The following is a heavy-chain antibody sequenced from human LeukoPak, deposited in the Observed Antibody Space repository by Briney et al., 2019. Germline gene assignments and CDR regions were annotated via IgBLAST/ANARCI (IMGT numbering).Heavy chain of an antibody. CDR3: ARDGGSSWHFFDY. V-gene: IGHV3-21*01. D-gene: IGHD6-13*01. CDR2: ISSSSSYI. CDR1: GFTFSSYS. J-gene: IGHJ4*02. Sequence: PGGSLRLSCAASGFTFSSYSMNWVRQAPGKGLEWVSSISSSSSYIYYADSVKGRFTISRDNSKNTLYLQMNSLRAEDTAVYYCARDGGSSWHFFDYWGQGALVTVSS.